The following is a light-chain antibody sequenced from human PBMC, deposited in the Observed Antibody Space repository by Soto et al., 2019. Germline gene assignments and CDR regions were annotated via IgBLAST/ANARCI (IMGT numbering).Light chain of an antibody. V-gene: IGKV1-33*01. J-gene: IGKJ4*01. CDR2: DSS. CDR3: QLSFA. Sequence: QMDQSPSSLSASVGDRVIFTCQASQDISNYLNWYQQKPGKAPKLLIFDSSNLQPGVPSRFSGGGAAAHFTLTISSLQPEDIATYYCQLSFAFGGGTKVEIK. CDR1: QDISNY.